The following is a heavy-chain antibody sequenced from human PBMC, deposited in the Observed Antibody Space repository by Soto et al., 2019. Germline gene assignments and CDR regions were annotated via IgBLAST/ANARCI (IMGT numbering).Heavy chain of an antibody. CDR1: GFSFATEGVC. CDR3: ARIHPAYNDYPTVFDI. CDR2: IDWDEDI. J-gene: IGHJ3*02. V-gene: IGHV2-70*17. D-gene: IGHD4-4*01. Sequence: SGPTLVNPTQTLTLTCTFSGFSFATEGVCVNWIRQPPGKALEWLARIDWDEDIFYNTSLKTRLTISKDTSKNQVVLSLTNVDPMDTATYYCARIHPAYNDYPTVFDIWGQGITVTVSS.